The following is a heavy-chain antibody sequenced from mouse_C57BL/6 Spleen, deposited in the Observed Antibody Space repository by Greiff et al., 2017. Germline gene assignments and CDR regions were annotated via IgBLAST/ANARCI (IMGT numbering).Heavy chain of an antibody. J-gene: IGHJ3*01. CDR3: ARPHSNSWEFAY. Sequence: EVQGVESGPELVKPGASVKISCKASGYSFTGYYMNWVKQSPEKSLEWIGEINPSTGGTTYNQKFKAKATLTVDKSSSTAYMQLKSLTSEDSAVYYCARPHSNSWEFAYWGQGTLVTVSA. CDR1: GYSFTGYY. V-gene: IGHV1-42*01. CDR2: INPSTGGT. D-gene: IGHD2-5*01.